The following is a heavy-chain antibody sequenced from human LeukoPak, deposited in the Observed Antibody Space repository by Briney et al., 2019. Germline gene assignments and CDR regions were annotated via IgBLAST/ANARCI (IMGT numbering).Heavy chain of an antibody. CDR3: ARDRRYSGYDFHYYYGMDV. D-gene: IGHD5-12*01. V-gene: IGHV3-53*01. J-gene: IGHJ6*02. CDR2: IYSDGST. Sequence: GGSLRLSCAASGFTVSSNFMSWLRQAPGKGLEWVSVIYSDGSTYYADSVKGRFTISRDNSKNTLCLQMNSLRAEDTAVYYCARDRRYSGYDFHYYYGMDVWGQGTTVTVSS. CDR1: GFTVSSNF.